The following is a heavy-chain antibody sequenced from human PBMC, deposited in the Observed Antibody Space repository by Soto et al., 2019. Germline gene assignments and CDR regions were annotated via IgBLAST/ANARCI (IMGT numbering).Heavy chain of an antibody. Sequence: ASVEVSCKASGYTFTSYYMHWVRQAPGQGLEWMGIINPSGGSTSYAQKFQGRVTMTRDTSKNHFSLKLRSVTAADTAVYYCVRGIAARPARLGRDVWGQGTTVTV. CDR1: GYTFTSYY. D-gene: IGHD6-6*01. CDR2: INPSGGST. J-gene: IGHJ6*02. CDR3: VRGIAARPARLGRDV. V-gene: IGHV1-46*01.